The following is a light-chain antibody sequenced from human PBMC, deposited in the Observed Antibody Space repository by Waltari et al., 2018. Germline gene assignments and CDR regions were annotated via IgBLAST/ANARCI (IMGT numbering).Light chain of an antibody. J-gene: IGLJ1*01. V-gene: IGLV2-14*01. CDR3: SSHTSTVPHV. CDR1: SNDVGGYGY. CDR2: EVS. Sequence: QSALTQPASVSGSPGQSVSISCTGTSNDVGGYGYVSWYQQFPGKAPKLMIYEVSYRPSGVSSRFSGSKSGNTASLTISVLQAEDEAVYYCSSHTSTVPHVFGTGTKVTVV.